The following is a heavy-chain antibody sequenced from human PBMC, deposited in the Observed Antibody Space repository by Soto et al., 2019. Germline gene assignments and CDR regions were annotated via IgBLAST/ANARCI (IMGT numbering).Heavy chain of an antibody. CDR1: GGSISSGGYY. Sequence: LSLTCTVSGGSISSGGYYWSWIRQHPGKGLEWIGYIYYSGSTYYNPSLKSRVTISVDTSKNQFSLELSSVTAADTAVYYCAREAYGSGQSLDYWGQGTLVTVSS. CDR2: IYYSGST. J-gene: IGHJ4*02. CDR3: AREAYGSGQSLDY. V-gene: IGHV4-31*03. D-gene: IGHD3-10*01.